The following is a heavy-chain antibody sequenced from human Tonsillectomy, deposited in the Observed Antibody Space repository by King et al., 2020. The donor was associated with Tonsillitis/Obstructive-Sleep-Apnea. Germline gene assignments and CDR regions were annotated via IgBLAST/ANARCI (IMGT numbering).Heavy chain of an antibody. J-gene: IGHJ3*02. V-gene: IGHV3-20*04. CDR2: INWNGGST. CDR1: GFTFDDYG. CDR3: ARVQTGGNWPECFDI. D-gene: IGHD4-23*01. Sequence: EVQLVESGGGVVRPGGSLRLSCAASGFTFDDYGMSWVRHAPGKGLEWVSGINWNGGSTGYADSVKGRFTISRDNAKNSLYLQMNSLRAEGTALYYCARVQTGGNWPECFDIWGQGTMVTVSS.